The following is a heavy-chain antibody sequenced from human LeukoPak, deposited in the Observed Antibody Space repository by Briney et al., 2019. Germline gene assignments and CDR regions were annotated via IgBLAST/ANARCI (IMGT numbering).Heavy chain of an antibody. J-gene: IGHJ6*04. CDR1: GFTFGDYT. CDR2: IRIKAYGGTT. V-gene: IGHV3-49*04. D-gene: IGHD3-10*01. Sequence: GGSLRLSCTAYGFTFGDYTMTWVRQAPGKGLECVGFIRIKAYGGTTEYAASVKGRFSISRDDSKSIAYLQMNSLKTEDTAVYYCTRVENYGSGSYPLMDVWGKGTTVTVSS. CDR3: TRVENYGSGSYPLMDV.